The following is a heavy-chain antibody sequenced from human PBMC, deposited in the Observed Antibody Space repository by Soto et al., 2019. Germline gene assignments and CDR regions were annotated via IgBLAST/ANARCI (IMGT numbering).Heavy chain of an antibody. Sequence: SETLSLTCTVSGGSISSGGYYWSWIRQHPGKGLEWIGYIYYSGSTYYNPSLKSRVTISVYTSKNQFSLKLSSVTAADTAVYYCARAISDYGDYVFDYWGQGTLVTVSS. CDR2: IYYSGST. CDR1: GGSISSGGYY. CDR3: ARAISDYGDYVFDY. D-gene: IGHD4-17*01. V-gene: IGHV4-31*03. J-gene: IGHJ4*02.